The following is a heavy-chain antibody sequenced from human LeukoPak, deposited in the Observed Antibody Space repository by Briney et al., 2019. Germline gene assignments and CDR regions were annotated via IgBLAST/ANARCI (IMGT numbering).Heavy chain of an antibody. V-gene: IGHV3-74*01. CDR2: INSDGSST. CDR1: GFTFSSYW. Sequence: GGSLRLSCAASGFTFSSYWMHWVRQAPGKGLVWVSRINSDGSSTSYADSVKGRFTISRDNAKNTLYLQMNSLRAEDTAVYYCVKDHHHGLTVYYFGYWGQGTLVTVSS. J-gene: IGHJ4*02. CDR3: VKDHHHGLTVYYFGY. D-gene: IGHD3-3*01.